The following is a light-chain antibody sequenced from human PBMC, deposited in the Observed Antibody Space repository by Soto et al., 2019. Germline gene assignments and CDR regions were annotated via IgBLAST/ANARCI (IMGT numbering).Light chain of an antibody. Sequence: NFMLTQPRSVSESPGRTVTISCTRNSGSITSTYGQWYQQRPGRSPTSVIYLNNQRPSGVPERFSGSIDRSYNSASLTIYGLRAEDEDHYYCQSSESKSRVFSGGTKGTVL. CDR2: LNN. J-gene: IGLJ3*02. V-gene: IGLV6-57*01. CDR3: QSSESKSRV. CDR1: SGSITSTY.